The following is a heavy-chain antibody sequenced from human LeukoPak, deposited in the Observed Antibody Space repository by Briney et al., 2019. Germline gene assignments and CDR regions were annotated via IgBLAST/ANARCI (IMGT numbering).Heavy chain of an antibody. D-gene: IGHD2-2*01. CDR3: ATGLRVPAASLDY. V-gene: IGHV5-51*01. CDR2: IYPGDSDT. CDR1: GYSFTSYW. J-gene: IGHJ4*02. Sequence: GESLKISCQGSGYSFTSYWIGWVRQVPGKGLEWMGIIYPGDSDTRYSPSFQGQVTISADKSISTAYLQWSSLKASDTAMYYCATGLRVPAASLDYWGQGTLVTVSS.